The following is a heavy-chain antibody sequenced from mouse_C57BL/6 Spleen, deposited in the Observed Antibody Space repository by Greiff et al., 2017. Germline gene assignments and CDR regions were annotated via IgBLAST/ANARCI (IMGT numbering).Heavy chain of an antibody. D-gene: IGHD1-1*01. Sequence: VQLQQSGPELVKPGASVQISCKASGYSFTDYNMNWVKQSNEKSLEWIGVINPNYGTNSYTQKFKGKATLTVDQSSSTASMLLNSLTSEDSAVYDWAREGTTVVAPFADWGQGTLVTVSA. CDR1: GYSFTDYN. J-gene: IGHJ3*01. CDR3: AREGTTVVAPFAD. CDR2: INPNYGTN. V-gene: IGHV1-39*01.